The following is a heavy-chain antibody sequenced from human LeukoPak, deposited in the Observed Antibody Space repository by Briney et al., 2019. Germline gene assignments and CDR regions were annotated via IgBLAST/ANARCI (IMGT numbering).Heavy chain of an antibody. Sequence: PGLALRVSCAACGFTFSTWSMNWLRQAPGKGLEGVSCISDCSKYIYYPDSVNGRFTLSRDNAKNSLYLEMNRLRVEDTAVYYCASDSLETYIDYWGPGSLVTASS. V-gene: IGHV3-21*01. CDR1: GFTFSTWS. CDR2: ISDCSKYI. D-gene: IGHD2-2*01. CDR3: ASDSLETYIDY. J-gene: IGHJ4*02.